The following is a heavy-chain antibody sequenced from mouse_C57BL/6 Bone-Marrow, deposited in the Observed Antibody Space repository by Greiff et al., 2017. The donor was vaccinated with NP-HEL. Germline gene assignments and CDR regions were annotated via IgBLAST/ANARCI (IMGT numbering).Heavy chain of an antibody. CDR1: GYTFTDYY. J-gene: IGHJ2*01. CDR3: AREAVVATDY. V-gene: IGHV1-19*01. CDR2: INPYNGGT. D-gene: IGHD1-1*01. Sequence: VQLQQSGPVLVKPGASVKMSCKASGYTFTDYYMNWVKQSHGKSLEWIGVINPYNGGTSYNQKFKGKATLTVDKSSSAAYMELNSLTSEDSAVYYCAREAVVATDYWGQGTTLTVSS.